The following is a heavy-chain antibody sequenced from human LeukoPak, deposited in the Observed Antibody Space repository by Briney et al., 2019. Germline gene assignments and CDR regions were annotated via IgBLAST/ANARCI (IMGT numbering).Heavy chain of an antibody. Sequence: GESLRISCKGSGYSFTSYWIAWVRQMPGKGLECMGIIYPGDSDTRYSPSFQGQVTISADKSISTAYLQWSSLKASDTAMYYCARQPDTAMVTRYYYGMDVWGQGTTVTVSS. CDR2: IYPGDSDT. CDR1: GYSFTSYW. J-gene: IGHJ6*02. V-gene: IGHV5-51*01. CDR3: ARQPDTAMVTRYYYGMDV. D-gene: IGHD5-18*01.